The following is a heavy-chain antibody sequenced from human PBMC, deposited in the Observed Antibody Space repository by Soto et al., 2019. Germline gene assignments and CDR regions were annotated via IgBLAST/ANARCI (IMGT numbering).Heavy chain of an antibody. CDR2: IIPIFGTA. CDR3: ARDGLSFYYASSGYYLGDDAFDI. Sequence: SVKLSCKASVGTCSSYAISWLRHAPGQGLEWMGGIIPIFGTANYAQKFQCRVTITADESTSTAYMELSSLRSEDTAVYYCARDGLSFYYASSGYYLGDDAFDIWGQGTMVTVSS. CDR1: VGTCSSYA. J-gene: IGHJ3*02. V-gene: IGHV1-69*13. D-gene: IGHD3-22*01.